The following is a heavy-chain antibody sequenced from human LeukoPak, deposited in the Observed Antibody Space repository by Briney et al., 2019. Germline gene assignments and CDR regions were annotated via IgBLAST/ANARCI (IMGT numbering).Heavy chain of an antibody. CDR1: GYTFTSYG. V-gene: IGHV1-18*01. CDR2: ISAYNGNT. Sequence: ASVKVSCKASGYTFTSYGISWERQAPGQGLEWMGWISAYNGNTNYAQKLQGRVTMTTDTSTSTAYMELRSLRSDDTAVYYCARDYRDYRDPGVYFHWGQGTLVTVSS. J-gene: IGHJ4*02. D-gene: IGHD4-17*01. CDR3: ARDYRDYRDPGVYFH.